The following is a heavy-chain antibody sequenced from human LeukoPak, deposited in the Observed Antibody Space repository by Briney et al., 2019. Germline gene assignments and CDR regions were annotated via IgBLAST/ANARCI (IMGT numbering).Heavy chain of an antibody. V-gene: IGHV5-51*01. Sequence: GEPLKISCKGSGYSFTSYWIGWVRQMPGKGLEWMGIIYPGDSDTRYSPSFQGQVTISADKSISTAYLQWSSLKASDTAMYYCARQMVVSAIPGWFDPWGQGTLVTVSS. J-gene: IGHJ5*02. CDR1: GYSFTSYW. CDR3: ARQMVVSAIPGWFDP. CDR2: IYPGDSDT. D-gene: IGHD2-21*02.